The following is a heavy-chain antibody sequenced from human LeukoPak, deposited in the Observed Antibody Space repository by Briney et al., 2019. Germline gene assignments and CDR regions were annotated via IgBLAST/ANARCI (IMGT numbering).Heavy chain of an antibody. CDR1: GGSISSSSYY. D-gene: IGHD2-21*01. V-gene: IGHV4-39*01. Sequence: SETLSLTCTVSGGSISSSSYYLDWIRQPPGKGLEWIGSTYYVGSTYYNPSLKSRVTVSVDTSKNQFSLKLSSVTAADTAVYYCAARSPYLWGHGADYWGQGTVVTVSS. CDR3: AARSPYLWGHGADY. CDR2: TYYVGST. J-gene: IGHJ4*02.